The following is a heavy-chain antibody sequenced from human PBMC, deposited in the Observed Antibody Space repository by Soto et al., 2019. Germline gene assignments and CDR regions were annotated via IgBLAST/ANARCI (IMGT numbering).Heavy chain of an antibody. V-gene: IGHV4-4*02. J-gene: IGHJ4*02. D-gene: IGHD3-22*01. CDR2: IYHSGST. CDR3: ARARREYDRSGYYPYYFDY. Sequence: PSETLSLTCAVSGGSISSSNWWSWVRQPPGKGLEWIGEIYHSGSTNYNPSLKSRVTISVDKSKNQFSLKLSSVTAADTAVYYCARARREYDRSGYYPYYFDYWRQGTLVTVPQ. CDR1: GGSISSSNW.